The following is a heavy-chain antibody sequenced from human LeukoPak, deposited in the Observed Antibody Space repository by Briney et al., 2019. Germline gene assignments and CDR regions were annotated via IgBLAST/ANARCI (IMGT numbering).Heavy chain of an antibody. CDR3: ARDSSSWYPFDAFDI. Sequence: GGSLRLSCVASGFTFSDYWMTWVRQAPGKGLEWVANIKLDGRDKYYVDSAKGRFTISRDNAKNSLYLQMNSLRAEDTAVYYCARDSSSWYPFDAFDIWGQGTMVTVSS. D-gene: IGHD6-13*01. CDR2: IKLDGRDK. V-gene: IGHV3-7*01. CDR1: GFTFSDYW. J-gene: IGHJ3*02.